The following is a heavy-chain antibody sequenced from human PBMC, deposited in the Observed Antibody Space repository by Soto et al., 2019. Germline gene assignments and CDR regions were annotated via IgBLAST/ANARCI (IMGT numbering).Heavy chain of an antibody. CDR3: ARGPSLDYDFWSGYYTYFDY. CDR2: INAGNGNT. D-gene: IGHD3-3*01. J-gene: IGHJ4*02. CDR1: GYTFTSYA. Sequence: ASVKVSCKASGYTFTSYAMHWVRQAPGQRLEWMGWINAGNGNTKYSQKFQGRVTITRDTSASTAYMELSSLRSEDTAVYYCARGPSLDYDFWSGYYTYFDYWGQGTLVTVSS. V-gene: IGHV1-3*01.